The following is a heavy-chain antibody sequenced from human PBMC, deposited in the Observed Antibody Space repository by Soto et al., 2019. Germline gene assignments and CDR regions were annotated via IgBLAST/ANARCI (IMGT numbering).Heavy chain of an antibody. V-gene: IGHV3-11*04. CDR3: AREDGIAGETSAFDY. J-gene: IGHJ4*01. D-gene: IGHD1-26*01. CDR1: GFTFSDYY. Sequence: GGSLRLSCAASGFTFSDYYMSWIRQAPGKGLEWVSYISSSSSTIYYADSVKGRFTVSRDNAKNSLYLQMNSLRDEDTALYYCAREDGIAGETSAFDYWGHGTLVTVS. CDR2: ISSSSSTI.